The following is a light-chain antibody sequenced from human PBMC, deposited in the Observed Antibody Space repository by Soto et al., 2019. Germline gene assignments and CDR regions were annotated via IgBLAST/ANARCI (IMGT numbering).Light chain of an antibody. Sequence: QSALTQPASVSGSPGQSISISCTRTTSDVGRYNYVSWYQQHPGKAPKLMIYDVSYRPSWVSNRFSGSKSGITASLTISGLQAEDEADYYCNSFTTSSTYVFGTGTKVTV. J-gene: IGLJ1*01. CDR1: TSDVGRYNY. V-gene: IGLV2-14*03. CDR3: NSFTTSSTYV. CDR2: DVS.